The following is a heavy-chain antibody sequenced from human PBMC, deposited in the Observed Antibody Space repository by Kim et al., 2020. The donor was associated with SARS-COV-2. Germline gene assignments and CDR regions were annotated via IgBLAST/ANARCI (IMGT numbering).Heavy chain of an antibody. Sequence: GGSLRLSCAASGFTFSSYAMSWVRQAPGKGLEWVSAISGSGGSTYYADSVKGRFTISRDNSKNTLYLQMNSLRAEDTAVYYCAKDRGKQWLVTYWYFDLLGRGTLVTVSS. J-gene: IGHJ2*01. CDR1: GFTFSSYA. CDR2: ISGSGGST. CDR3: AKDRGKQWLVTYWYFDL. V-gene: IGHV3-23*01. D-gene: IGHD6-19*01.